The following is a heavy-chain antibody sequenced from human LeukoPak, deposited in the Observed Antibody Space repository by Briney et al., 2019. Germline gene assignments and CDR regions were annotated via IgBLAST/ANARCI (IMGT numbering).Heavy chain of an antibody. CDR1: GFTFSSYW. J-gene: IGHJ4*02. CDR2: IKQDGSEK. Sequence: GGSLRLSCAASGFTFSSYWMSWVGQAPGKGLEWVSNIKQDGSEKYYVDSVKGRFTISRDNAKNSLYLQMNSLRAEDTAVYYCARDLGRLYYFDYWGQGTLVTVSS. D-gene: IGHD3-16*01. V-gene: IGHV3-7*01. CDR3: ARDLGRLYYFDY.